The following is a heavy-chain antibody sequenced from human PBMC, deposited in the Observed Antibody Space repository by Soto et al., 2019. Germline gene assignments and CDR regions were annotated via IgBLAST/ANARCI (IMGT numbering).Heavy chain of an antibody. CDR1: GGTFSSYA. V-gene: IGHV1-69*12. Sequence: QVQLVQSGAEVKKPGSSVKVSCKASGGTFSSYAISWVRQAPGQGLEWMGGIIPNFGTASYAQKFQGRVTMAADDCATTAYMVLCRVRSADSGVAYGVRSWFDPWGQGPLVTVSS. J-gene: IGHJ5*02. CDR2: IIPNFGTA. D-gene: IGHD6-6*01. CDR3: VRSWFDP.